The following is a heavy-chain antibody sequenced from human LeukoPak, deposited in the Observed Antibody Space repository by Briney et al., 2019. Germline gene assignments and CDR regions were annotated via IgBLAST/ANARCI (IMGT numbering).Heavy chain of an antibody. D-gene: IGHD5-24*01. J-gene: IGHJ4*02. CDR3: ARDSKVAEIREDYFDY. V-gene: IGHV4-59*12. Sequence: SETLSLTCTVSGGSISSYYWSWIRQPPGKGLEWIGYIYYSGSTNYNPSLKSRVTISVDTSKNQFSLKLSSVTAADTAVYYCARDSKVAEIREDYFDYWGQGTLVTVSS. CDR2: IYYSGST. CDR1: GGSISSYY.